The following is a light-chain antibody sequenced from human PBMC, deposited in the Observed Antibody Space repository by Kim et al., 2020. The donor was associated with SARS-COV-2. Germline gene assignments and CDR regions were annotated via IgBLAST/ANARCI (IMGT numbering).Light chain of an antibody. CDR2: DVN. J-gene: IGLJ1*01. V-gene: IGLV2-14*03. CDR1: STDVGGYNY. Sequence: SELTQSASVSGSPGQSITISCTGTSTDVGGYNYVSWYQQHPGKAPKLMIYDVNKRPSGVSNRFSGSKSGNAASLTISGLQAEDEADYYCSSYTSSSSYV. CDR3: SSYTSSSSYV.